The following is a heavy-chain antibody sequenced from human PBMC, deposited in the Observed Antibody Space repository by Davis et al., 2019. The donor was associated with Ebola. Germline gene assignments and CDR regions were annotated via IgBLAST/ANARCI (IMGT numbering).Heavy chain of an antibody. CDR1: GGSISSSSYY. J-gene: IGHJ4*02. Sequence: SETLSLTCTVSGGSISSSSYYWGWIRQPPGKGLEWVGSFSYGDNTHYYNPSLRSRVTISVDTSRNQFSLKLSSATAADTAVYYCAGSSGYYYGSWTKFDYWGRGTLVTVSS. CDR3: AGSSGYYYGSWTKFDY. CDR2: FSYGDNTH. V-gene: IGHV4-39*01. D-gene: IGHD3-22*01.